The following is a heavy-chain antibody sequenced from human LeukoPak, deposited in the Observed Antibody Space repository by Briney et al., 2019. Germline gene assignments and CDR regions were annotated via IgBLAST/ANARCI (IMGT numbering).Heavy chain of an antibody. CDR3: ARGLRLQLRSWFDP. CDR1: GGSFSGYY. D-gene: IGHD3-16*01. Sequence: SETLSLTCAVYGGSFSGYYWSWIRQPPGKGLDWIGEINHSGSTNYNPSLKSRVTISVDTSKNQFSLKLSSVTAADTAVYYCARGLRLQLRSWFDPWGQGTLVTVSS. V-gene: IGHV4-34*01. CDR2: INHSGST. J-gene: IGHJ5*02.